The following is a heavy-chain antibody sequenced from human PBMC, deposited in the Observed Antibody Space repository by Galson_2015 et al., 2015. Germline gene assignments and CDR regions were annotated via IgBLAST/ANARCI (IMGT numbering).Heavy chain of an antibody. J-gene: IGHJ4*02. CDR1: GFTFSSYA. D-gene: IGHD5-18*01. CDR2: ISYDGSNK. CDR3: ARDPNLAMASYFDY. V-gene: IGHV3-30-3*01. Sequence: SLRLSCAASGFTFSSYAMHWVRQAPGKGLEWVAVISYDGSNKYYADSVKGRFTISRDNSKNTLYLQMNSLRAEDTAVYYCARDPNLAMASYFDYGGQGTLVTVSS.